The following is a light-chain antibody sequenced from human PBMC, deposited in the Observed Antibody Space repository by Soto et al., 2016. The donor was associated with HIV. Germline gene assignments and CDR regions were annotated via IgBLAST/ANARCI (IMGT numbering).Light chain of an antibody. CDR3: QQYNSYSWT. Sequence: DIQMTQSPSTLSASVGDRVTITCRTSQSINSWLAWYQQKPGKAPKLLIYKASSLESGVPSRFSGSGSGTEFTLTISSLQPDDFATYYCQQYNSYSWTFGKGPTWKS. V-gene: IGKV1-5*03. CDR2: KAS. J-gene: IGKJ1*01. CDR1: QSINSW.